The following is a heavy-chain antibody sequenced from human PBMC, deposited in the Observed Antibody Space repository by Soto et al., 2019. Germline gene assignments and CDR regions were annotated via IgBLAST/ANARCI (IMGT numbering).Heavy chain of an antibody. CDR2: IYHSGST. V-gene: IGHV4-30-2*01. Sequence: SETLSLTCAVSGGSISSGGYSWSWIRQPPGKGLEWIGYIYHSGSTYYNPSLKSRATISVDRSKNQFSLKLSSVTAADTAVYYCARAPRYSSSWYDSEAYYFDYWGQGTLVTVSS. D-gene: IGHD6-13*01. J-gene: IGHJ4*02. CDR1: GGSISSGGYS. CDR3: ARAPRYSSSWYDSEAYYFDY.